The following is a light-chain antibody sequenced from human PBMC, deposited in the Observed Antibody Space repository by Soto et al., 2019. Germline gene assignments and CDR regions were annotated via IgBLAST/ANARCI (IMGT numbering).Light chain of an antibody. J-gene: IGLJ3*02. CDR2: LNSDGSH. V-gene: IGLV4-69*01. CDR3: QTWGPGIRV. Sequence: QSVLTQSPSASASLGASVKLTCTLSSGHSSYAIAWYQQRPEKGPRYLMKLNSDGSHSKGDGIPDRFSGSSSGAERYLTISSLQSEVEADYYCQTWGPGIRVFGGGTKLTVL. CDR1: SGHSSYA.